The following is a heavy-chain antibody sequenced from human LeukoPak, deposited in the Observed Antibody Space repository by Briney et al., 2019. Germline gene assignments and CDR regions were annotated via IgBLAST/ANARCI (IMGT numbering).Heavy chain of an antibody. CDR2: PYPADSDT. Sequence: GESLKISCKGFGFSFSNYWIAWVRQMPGKGLECMGVPYPADSDTRYSPSFQGQVTISADKSINTAYMQWNSLEASDTAMYYCARQGGDGYNSLYYYPMDVWGQGTTVTVSS. CDR3: ARQGGDGYNSLYYYPMDV. J-gene: IGHJ6*02. D-gene: IGHD5-24*01. CDR1: GFSFSNYW. V-gene: IGHV5-51*01.